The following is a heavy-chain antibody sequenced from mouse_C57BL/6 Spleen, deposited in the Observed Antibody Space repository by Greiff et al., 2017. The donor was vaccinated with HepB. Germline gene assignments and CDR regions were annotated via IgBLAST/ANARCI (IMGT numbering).Heavy chain of an antibody. Sequence: VQLKQPGAELVMPGASVKLSCKASGYTFTSYWMHWVKQRPGQGLEWIGEIDPSDSYTNCNQKFKGKSTLTVDKSSSTAYMQLSSLASEDSAVYYCARVRRGYFDVWGTGTTVTVSS. CDR3: ARVRRGYFDV. CDR1: GYTFTSYW. CDR2: IDPSDSYT. J-gene: IGHJ1*03. V-gene: IGHV1-69*01.